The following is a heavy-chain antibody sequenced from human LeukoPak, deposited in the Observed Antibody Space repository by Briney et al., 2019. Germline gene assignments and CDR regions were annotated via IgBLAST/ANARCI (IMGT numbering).Heavy chain of an antibody. CDR2: ISYDGSNK. CDR3: ARDAYCGGDCYSLDYYGMDV. J-gene: IGHJ6*02. CDR1: GFTFSSYA. V-gene: IGHV3-30-3*01. D-gene: IGHD2-21*02. Sequence: PGGSLRLSCAASGFTFSSYAMHWVRQAPGKGLEWVAVISYDGSNKYYADSVKGRFTISRDNSKNTLYLQMNSLRAEDTAVYHCARDAYCGGDCYSLDYYGMDVWGQGTTVTVSS.